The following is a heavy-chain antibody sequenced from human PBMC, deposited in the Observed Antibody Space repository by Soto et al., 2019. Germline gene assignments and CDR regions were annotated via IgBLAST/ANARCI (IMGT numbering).Heavy chain of an antibody. CDR2: IYYSGST. D-gene: IGHD5-12*01. CDR3: AGATQLDYYYTDV. Sequence: SETLSLTCTVSGGSISSYYWSWIRQPPGKGLEWIGYIYYSGSTNYNPSLKSRVTISVDTSKNQFSLKLSSVTAADTAVYYCAGATQLDYYYTDVWGKGTTVTVSS. CDR1: GGSISSYY. J-gene: IGHJ6*03. V-gene: IGHV4-59*01.